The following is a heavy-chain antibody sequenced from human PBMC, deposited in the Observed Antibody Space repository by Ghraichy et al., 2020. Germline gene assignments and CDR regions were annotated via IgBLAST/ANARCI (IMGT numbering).Heavy chain of an antibody. Sequence: GESLNISCAASGFTFSRYAMHWVRQAPGKGLEWVSYITSSGDYTNYADSVKGRFSISRDNAKTSLFLQMTSLRAEDTAVYYCAREGGNRGFDSWGQGTLVTVSS. CDR2: ITSSGDYT. CDR3: AREGGNRGFDS. D-gene: IGHD6-25*01. CDR1: GFTFSRYA. V-gene: IGHV3-21*05. J-gene: IGHJ4*02.